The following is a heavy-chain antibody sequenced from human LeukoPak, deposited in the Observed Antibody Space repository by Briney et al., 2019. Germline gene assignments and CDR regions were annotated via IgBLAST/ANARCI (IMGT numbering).Heavy chain of an antibody. V-gene: IGHV6-1*01. Sequence: SQSLSLTCAISGDSVSSNSAAWNWIRQSPALDLEWLGRTYYRSYYYNDYAVSVKIRIDINPDTFYNQFSLQRNAVTAYYKAVYYCARAKVGELMDYWGQGTLVTVSS. D-gene: IGHD3-10*01. J-gene: IGHJ4*02. CDR1: GDSVSSNSAA. CDR2: TYYRSYYYN. CDR3: ARAKVGELMDY.